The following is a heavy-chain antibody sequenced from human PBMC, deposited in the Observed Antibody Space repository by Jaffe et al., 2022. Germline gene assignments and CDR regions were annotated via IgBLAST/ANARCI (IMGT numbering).Heavy chain of an antibody. J-gene: IGHJ4*02. D-gene: IGHD2-2*01. V-gene: IGHV3-49*03. CDR1: GFTFGDYA. CDR3: TRDPPLGYCSSTSCYGWGDYFDY. CDR2: IRSKAYGGTT. Sequence: EVQLVESGGGLVQPGRSLRLSCTASGFTFGDYAMSWFRQAPGKGLEWVGFIRSKAYGGTTEYAASVKGRFTISRDDSKSIAYLQMNSLKTEDTAVYYCTRDPPLGYCSSTSCYGWGDYFDYWGQGTLVTVSS.